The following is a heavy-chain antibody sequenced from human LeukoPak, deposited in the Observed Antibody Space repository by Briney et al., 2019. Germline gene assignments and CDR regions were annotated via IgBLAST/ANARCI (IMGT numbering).Heavy chain of an antibody. V-gene: IGHV3-23*01. CDR2: ITNSGGNT. CDR3: AKGGQTDRFDY. Sequence: GSLRLSCSASGFTFSSYAMHWVRQAPGKGLEWVSGITNSGGNTYYADSVKGRFTISRDNSKSTLYLQMNSLRAEDTAVFYCAKGGQTDRFDYWGQGALVTVSS. CDR1: GFTFSSYA. D-gene: IGHD5-12*01. J-gene: IGHJ4*02.